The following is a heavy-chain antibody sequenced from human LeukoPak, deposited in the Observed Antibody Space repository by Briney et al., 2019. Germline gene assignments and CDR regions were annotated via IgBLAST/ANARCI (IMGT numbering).Heavy chain of an antibody. D-gene: IGHD6-13*01. V-gene: IGHV3-15*01. J-gene: IGHJ4*02. Sequence: GGSLRLSCAASGFTFSNAWMSWVRQAPGKGLEWVGPIKSKTDGGTTDYAAPVKGRFTISRDDSKNTLYLQMNSLKTEDTAVYYCTTENLIAAGYYFDYWGQGTLVTVSS. CDR2: IKSKTDGGTT. CDR3: TTENLIAAGYYFDY. CDR1: GFTFSNAW.